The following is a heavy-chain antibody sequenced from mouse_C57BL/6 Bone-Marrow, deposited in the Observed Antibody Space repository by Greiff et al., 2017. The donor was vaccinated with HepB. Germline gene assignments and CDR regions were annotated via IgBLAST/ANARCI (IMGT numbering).Heavy chain of an antibody. J-gene: IGHJ3*01. CDR1: GYTFTSYT. Sequence: QVQLQQSGAELARPGASVKMSCKASGYTFTSYTMHWVKQRPGQGLEWIGYINPSSGYTKYNQKFKDKATLTADKSSSTAYMQLSSLTSEDSAVYYCASHYYGSRTWGFAYWGQGTLVTVSA. CDR2: INPSSGYT. V-gene: IGHV1-4*01. D-gene: IGHD1-1*01. CDR3: ASHYYGSRTWGFAY.